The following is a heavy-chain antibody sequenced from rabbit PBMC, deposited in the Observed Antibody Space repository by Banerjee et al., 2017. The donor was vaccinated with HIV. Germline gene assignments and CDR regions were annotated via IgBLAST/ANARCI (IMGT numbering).Heavy chain of an antibody. CDR3: ARDLAGVIGWNFNL. CDR2: KYAGSTGST. Sequence: QSLEESGGDLVKPGASLTLTCTASGFSFSSSYYMCWVRQAPGKGLEWIACKYAGSTGSTYYASWAKGRFTISKTSSTTVTLQMTSLTAADTATYFCARDLAGVIGWNFNLWGPGTLVTVS. CDR1: GFSFSSSYY. J-gene: IGHJ4*01. D-gene: IGHD4-1*01. V-gene: IGHV1S40*01.